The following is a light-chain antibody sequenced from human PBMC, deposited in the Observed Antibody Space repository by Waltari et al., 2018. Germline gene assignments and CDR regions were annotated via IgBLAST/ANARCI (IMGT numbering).Light chain of an antibody. J-gene: IGLJ1*01. V-gene: IGLV2-8*01. Sequence: QSALTQPPSASGSPGQSITISYTGTCSDVGGYTHVSWYQQYPGKVPKLLISEFFKRPSGVPAGVSGYKSGNTAYLTVSGLQAEDEADYYCSSSATDGDYFVVGTGTKVTVL. CDR1: CSDVGGYTH. CDR3: SSSATDGDYFV. CDR2: EFF.